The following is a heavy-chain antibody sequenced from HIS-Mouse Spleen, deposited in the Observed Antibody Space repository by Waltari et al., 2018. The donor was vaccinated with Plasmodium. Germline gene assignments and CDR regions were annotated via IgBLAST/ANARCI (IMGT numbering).Heavy chain of an antibody. CDR2: ISNDGSNK. D-gene: IGHD6-19*01. Sequence: QVQLVESGGGVVQPGRSLRLSCAASGFTFSSYGMHWVRQAPGKGLEWGAVISNDGSNKDYADSVKGRFTISRDNSKNTLYLQMNSLRAEDTAVYYCAKLLGTYSSGWEGSVDYWGQGTLVTVSS. J-gene: IGHJ4*02. V-gene: IGHV3-30*18. CDR3: AKLLGTYSSGWEGSVDY. CDR1: GFTFSSYG.